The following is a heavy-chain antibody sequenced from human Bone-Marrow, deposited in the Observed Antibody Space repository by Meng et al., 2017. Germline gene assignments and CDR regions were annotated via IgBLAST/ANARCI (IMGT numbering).Heavy chain of an antibody. CDR3: ARDRNDYGSHYFDY. V-gene: IGHV4-31*03. CDR1: GGSISSGGYY. Sequence: QVQLQESGSGLVKPSQTLSLTCTLSGGSISSGGYYWSWIRQHPGKGLEWIGYIYHSGSTYYNPSLKSRVTISVDTSKNQFSLKLSSVTAADTAVYYCARDRNDYGSHYFDYWGQGTLVTVSS. J-gene: IGHJ4*02. CDR2: IYHSGST. D-gene: IGHD4-17*01.